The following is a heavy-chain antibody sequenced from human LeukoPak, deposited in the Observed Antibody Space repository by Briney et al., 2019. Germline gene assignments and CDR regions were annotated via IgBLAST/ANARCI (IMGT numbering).Heavy chain of an antibody. CDR1: GFTVSSNY. CDR3: ASLLYGDHQGAFDI. V-gene: IGHV3-53*01. Sequence: GGSLTLSCAASGFTVSSNYVSWVRQAPGKGLEWVSFIYSGGSTYYPDSVKGRFTISSDNSKNTLYLQMNILRAEDTAVYYCASLLYGDHQGAFDIWGQGTMVTVSS. J-gene: IGHJ3*02. CDR2: IYSGGST. D-gene: IGHD4-17*01.